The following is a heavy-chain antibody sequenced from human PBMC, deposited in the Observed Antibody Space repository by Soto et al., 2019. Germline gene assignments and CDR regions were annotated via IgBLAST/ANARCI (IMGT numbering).Heavy chain of an antibody. Sequence: GASVNVSCKASGYTFTSYAMHWVRQAPGQRLEWMGWIHAGNGNTEYSQKFQGRVTITRDTSASTAYMELSSLRSEDTAVYYCARAVAVPADFDYWGQGTLVTVSS. CDR2: IHAGNGNT. CDR3: ARAVAVPADFDY. CDR1: GYTFTSYA. D-gene: IGHD6-19*01. J-gene: IGHJ4*02. V-gene: IGHV1-3*01.